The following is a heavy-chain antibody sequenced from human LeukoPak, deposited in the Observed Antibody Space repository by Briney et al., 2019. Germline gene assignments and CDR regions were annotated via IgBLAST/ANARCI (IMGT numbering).Heavy chain of an antibody. V-gene: IGHV4-39*07. CDR2: IYYSGST. Sequence: PSETLSLTCTVSGGSISSSSYYWGWIRQPPGMGLEWIGSIYYSGSTYYNPSLKSRVTISVDTSKNQFSLKLSSVTAADTAVYYCARQIAAAGTLGFYYYYYYMDVWGKGTTVTVSS. CDR3: ARQIAAAGTLGFYYYYYYMDV. J-gene: IGHJ6*03. D-gene: IGHD6-13*01. CDR1: GGSISSSSYY.